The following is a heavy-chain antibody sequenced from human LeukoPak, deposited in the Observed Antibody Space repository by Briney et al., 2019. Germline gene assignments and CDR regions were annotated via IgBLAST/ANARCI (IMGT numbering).Heavy chain of an antibody. J-gene: IGHJ4*02. V-gene: IGHV3-74*01. CDR2: INGYGSST. Sequence: GGSLRLSXAASGFTFVSYWMHWIRQAPGKGLVWVSRINGYGSSTDFADSVKGRFTISRDNAKNTLYLQMNSLRAEDTAVYYCARDAPGNTALDYWGQGTLVTVSS. CDR3: ARDAPGNTALDY. CDR1: GFTFVSYW. D-gene: IGHD5-18*01.